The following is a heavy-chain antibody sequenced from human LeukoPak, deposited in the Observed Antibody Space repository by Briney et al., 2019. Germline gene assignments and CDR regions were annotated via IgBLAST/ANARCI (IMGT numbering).Heavy chain of an antibody. V-gene: IGHV3-23*01. CDR3: ARGVYGNSGD. CDR1: GFTFSAYA. J-gene: IGHJ4*02. D-gene: IGHD2-21*01. Sequence: GGSLRLSCAASGFTFSAYAMSWVRQAPGKGLEWVSFVSGSGGNTYYADSVKGRFTISRDNPKNTLDLQMNSLRGEDTAVYFCARGVYGNSGDWGQGTVVTVSS. CDR2: VSGSGGNT.